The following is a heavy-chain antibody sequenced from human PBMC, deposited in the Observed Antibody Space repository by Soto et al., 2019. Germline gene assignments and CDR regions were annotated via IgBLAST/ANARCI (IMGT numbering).Heavy chain of an antibody. D-gene: IGHD2-15*01. CDR1: GFTFSSYA. CDR2: ISKSGGST. CDR3: AKRIGDV. Sequence: EVQLLESGGALIQPGGSLRLSCAASGFTFSSYAMTWVRQAPGKGLEWVSSISKSGGSTDYADSVRGRFTISRDNSKNTLYLQMNSLRTEDAAVYYCAKRIGDVWGQGTAVTVSS. J-gene: IGHJ6*02. V-gene: IGHV3-23*01.